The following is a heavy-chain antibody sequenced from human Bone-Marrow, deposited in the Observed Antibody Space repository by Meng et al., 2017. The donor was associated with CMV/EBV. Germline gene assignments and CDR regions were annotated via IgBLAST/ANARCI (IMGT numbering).Heavy chain of an antibody. V-gene: IGHV1-8*03. CDR1: GYTFTSYD. CDR2: MNPNSGNT. J-gene: IGHJ4*02. Sequence: ASVNVSCKASGYTFTSYDINWVRQATGQGLEWMGWMNPNSGNTGYAQKFQGRVTITRNTSISTAYMELSSLRSEDTAVYYCARAVTGVFERGLDYWGQGTLVTVSS. CDR3: ARAVTGVFERGLDY. D-gene: IGHD4-17*01.